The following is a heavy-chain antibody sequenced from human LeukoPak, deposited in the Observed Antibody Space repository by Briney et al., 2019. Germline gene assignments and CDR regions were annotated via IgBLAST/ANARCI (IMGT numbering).Heavy chain of an antibody. V-gene: IGHV3-11*01. D-gene: IGHD6-19*01. CDR1: GFTFSDYY. CDR3: ARDHSTGWYVWFDP. J-gene: IGHJ5*02. CDR2: ISSSGSTI. Sequence: EGSLRLSCAASGFTFSDYYMSWIRQAPGKGLEWVSYISSSGSTIYYADSVKGRFTISRDNAKNSLYLQMNSLRAEDTAVYYCARDHSTGWYVWFDPWGQGTLVTVSS.